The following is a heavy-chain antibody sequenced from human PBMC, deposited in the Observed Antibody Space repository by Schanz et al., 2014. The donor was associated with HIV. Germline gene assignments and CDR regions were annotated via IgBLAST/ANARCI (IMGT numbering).Heavy chain of an antibody. J-gene: IGHJ6*02. V-gene: IGHV1-69*06. D-gene: IGHD3-9*01. CDR2: INPIYNTP. CDR3: ARTDYDILTGYSLGYYGMDV. Sequence: QVRLVQSGAEVKEPGSSVKVSCSASGGTFSSFAITWVRQAPGHGLEYVGSINPIYNTPNYAQQFLGRVTITADKSTSTAYMEMRSLRSDDTAVYYCARTDYDILTGYSLGYYGMDVWGQGTTVTVSS. CDR1: GGTFSSFA.